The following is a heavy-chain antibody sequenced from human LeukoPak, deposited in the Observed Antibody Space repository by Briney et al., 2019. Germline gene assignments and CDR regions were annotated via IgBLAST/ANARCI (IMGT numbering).Heavy chain of an antibody. Sequence: GGSLRLSCAASGFTGSNNYMSWVRQAPGKGLEWVSAIHSSGGTYYADSVKGRFTISRDTSKNTLYLQINSLRVEDTAVYYCAKDSRISGSYSGFDYWGQGTLVTVSS. D-gene: IGHD1-26*01. CDR3: AKDSRISGSYSGFDY. CDR1: GFTGSNNY. V-gene: IGHV3-53*01. CDR2: IHSSGGT. J-gene: IGHJ4*02.